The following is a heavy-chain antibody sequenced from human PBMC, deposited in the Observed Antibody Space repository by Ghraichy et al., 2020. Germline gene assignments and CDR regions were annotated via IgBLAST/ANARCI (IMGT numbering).Heavy chain of an antibody. V-gene: IGHV4-39*01. CDR1: GGSISSSSYY. D-gene: IGHD2-21*02. Sequence: SETLSPTCTVSGGSISSSSYYWGWIRQPPGKGLEWIGSIYYSGSTYYNPSLKSRVTISVDTSKNQFSLKLSSVTAADTAVYYCARLAYCGGDCYSRSITSGFFQHWGQGTLVTVSS. CDR2: IYYSGST. J-gene: IGHJ1*01. CDR3: ARLAYCGGDCYSRSITSGFFQH.